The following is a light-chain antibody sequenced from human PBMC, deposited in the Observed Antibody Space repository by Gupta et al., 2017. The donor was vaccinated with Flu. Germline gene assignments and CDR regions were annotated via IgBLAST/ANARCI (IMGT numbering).Light chain of an antibody. J-gene: IGKJ4*01. CDR2: DAS. V-gene: IGKV3-15*01. Sequence: EIVMTQSPVTLSVSPGERVTLSCRASQSVNSNLAWYQQKPGQAPRLLIYDASTRATGLPASFSGSGSGTDFTLTISSLQSEDFAVYYCQQYYNWPLTFGGGTRVEIK. CDR1: QSVNSN. CDR3: QQYYNWPLT.